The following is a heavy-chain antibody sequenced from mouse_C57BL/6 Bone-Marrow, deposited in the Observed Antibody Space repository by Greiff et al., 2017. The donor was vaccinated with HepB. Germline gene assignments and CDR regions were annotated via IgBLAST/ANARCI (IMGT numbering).Heavy chain of an antibody. J-gene: IGHJ4*01. D-gene: IGHD2-2*01. CDR2: ISSGSSTI. V-gene: IGHV5-17*01. CDR1: GFTFSDYG. Sequence: EVQLVESGGGLVKPGGSLKLSCAASGFTFSDYGMHWVRQAPEKGLEWVAYISSGSSTIYYADTVKGRFTISRDNAKNTLFLQMTSLRSEDTAMYYYARRLQWPHYYAMDYWGQGTSLTVSS. CDR3: ARRLQWPHYYAMDY.